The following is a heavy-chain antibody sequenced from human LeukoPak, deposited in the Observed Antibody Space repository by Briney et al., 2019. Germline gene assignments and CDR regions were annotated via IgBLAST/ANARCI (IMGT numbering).Heavy chain of an antibody. Sequence: CGMNWVRQAPGKGLEWVSSISRSSSYIYYADSMKGRFTISRDNANNSLFLQMNSLRAEDTAVYYCARGGVSVGGNFDYWGQGTLVTVSS. CDR2: ISRSSSYI. J-gene: IGHJ4*02. D-gene: IGHD4-23*01. CDR1: CG. V-gene: IGHV3-21*01. CDR3: ARGGVSVGGNFDY.